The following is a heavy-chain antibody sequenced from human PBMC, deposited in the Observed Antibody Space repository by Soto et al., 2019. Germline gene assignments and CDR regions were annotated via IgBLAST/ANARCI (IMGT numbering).Heavy chain of an antibody. CDR2: ISAYNGNT. J-gene: IGHJ6*02. V-gene: IGHV1-18*01. CDR3: ARDWQGTAGTRGIYGMDV. D-gene: IGHD6-13*01. CDR1: GYTFTSYG. Sequence: AASVKVSCKASGYTFTSYGISWVRQAPGQGLEWMGWISAYNGNTNYAQKLQGRVTMTTDTSTSTAYMELRSLRSDDTAVYYCARDWQGTAGTRGIYGMDVWGQGTTVTVSS.